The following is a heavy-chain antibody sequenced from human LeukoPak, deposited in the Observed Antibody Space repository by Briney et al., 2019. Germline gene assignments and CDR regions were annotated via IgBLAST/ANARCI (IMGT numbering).Heavy chain of an antibody. J-gene: IGHJ4*02. CDR2: IYTSGST. CDR3: ARGNPPPTVTIDY. CDR1: GGSISSGSCY. V-gene: IGHV4-61*02. D-gene: IGHD4-11*01. Sequence: SQTLSLTCTVSGGSISSGSCYWSWIRQPAGKGTEWIGRIYTSGSTNYNPSLKSRVTISVDTSKNQFSLKLSSVTAADTAVYYCARGNPPPTVTIDYWGQGTLVTVSS.